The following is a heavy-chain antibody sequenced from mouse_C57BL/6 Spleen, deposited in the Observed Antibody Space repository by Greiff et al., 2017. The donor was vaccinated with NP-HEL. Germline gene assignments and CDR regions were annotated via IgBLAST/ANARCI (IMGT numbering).Heavy chain of an antibody. CDR1: GYAFSSYW. CDR3: ARYATGGNSYWYFDV. V-gene: IGHV1-80*01. Sequence: QVQLQQSGAELVKPGASVKISCKASGYAFSSYWMNWVKQRPGKGLEWIGQIYPGDGDTNYNGKFKGKATLTADKSSSTAYMQLSSLTSEDSAVYFCARYATGGNSYWYFDVWGTGTTVTVSS. CDR2: IYPGDGDT. J-gene: IGHJ1*03. D-gene: IGHD1-1*02.